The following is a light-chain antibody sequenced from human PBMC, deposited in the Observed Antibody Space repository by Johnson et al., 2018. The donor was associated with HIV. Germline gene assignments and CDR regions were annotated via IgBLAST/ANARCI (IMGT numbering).Light chain of an antibody. J-gene: IGLJ1*01. Sequence: QSVLTQPPSVSAAPGQKVTISCSGSSSNIGNNYVSWYQQLPGTSPKLLIYEKNKRPSGIPDRFSASKSGTSAILDITGLQTGDEADYYCGTWDNSLGAKYVFGIGTKVTVL. V-gene: IGLV1-51*02. CDR3: GTWDNSLGAKYV. CDR2: EKN. CDR1: SSNIGNNY.